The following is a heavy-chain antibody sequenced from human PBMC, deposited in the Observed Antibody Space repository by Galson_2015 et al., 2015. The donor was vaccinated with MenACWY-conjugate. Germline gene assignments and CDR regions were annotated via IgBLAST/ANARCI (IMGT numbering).Heavy chain of an antibody. J-gene: IGHJ4*02. V-gene: IGHV3-7*03. CDR3: ARDLGFCSGGTCYSVYDS. CDR2: IKDDGSDK. Sequence: SLRLSCAASGFTFNNYWLNWVRQAPGKGLEWVARIKDDGSDKYYVDSVKGRFTISRDHAQNSLYLQMNSLRADDAAVYYCARDLGFCSGGTCYSVYDSWGQGTLVTVSS. D-gene: IGHD2-15*01. CDR1: GFTFNNYW.